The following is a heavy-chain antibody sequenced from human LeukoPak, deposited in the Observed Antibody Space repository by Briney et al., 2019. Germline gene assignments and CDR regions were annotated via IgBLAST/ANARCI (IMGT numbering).Heavy chain of an antibody. D-gene: IGHD1-26*01. V-gene: IGHV4-4*07. J-gene: IGHJ4*02. CDR3: GRQGYTGSHYFIDF. CDR2: IYTTGTT. Sequence: SETLSLTCTVSSGSISSYHWGWVRQPPGKGLEWIGRIYTTGTTHYNPSLKSRLTMTVDTSTNQFSLNLTSVTAADTAVYYCGRQGYTGSHYFIDFWSQGTLVAVS. CDR1: SGSISSYH.